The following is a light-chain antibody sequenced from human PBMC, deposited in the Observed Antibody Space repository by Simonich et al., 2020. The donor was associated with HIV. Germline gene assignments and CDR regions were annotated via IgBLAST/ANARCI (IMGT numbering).Light chain of an antibody. Sequence: DIVMTQSPDSLAVSLGERATINCKSSQRVLYSSTHKNYLAWFQQKPGQPPKLLIYWASTREYGVPDRFSGSGSGTDFTLTISSLQAEDVAVYYCQQYYNTPLTFGGGTKVEI. J-gene: IGKJ4*01. CDR1: QRVLYSSTHKNY. CDR3: QQYYNTPLT. V-gene: IGKV4-1*01. CDR2: WAS.